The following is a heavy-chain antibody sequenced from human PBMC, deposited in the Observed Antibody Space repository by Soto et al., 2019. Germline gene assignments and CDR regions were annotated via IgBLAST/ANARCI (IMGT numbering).Heavy chain of an antibody. CDR1: GGSFSGYY. D-gene: IGHD6-19*01. V-gene: IGHV4-34*01. CDR3: ANPDISGTNGMDV. CDR2: INHSGST. J-gene: IGHJ6*02. Sequence: SETLSLTCAVYGGSFSGYYWSWIRQPPGKGLEWIGEINHSGSTNYNPSLKSRVTISVDTSKNQFSLKLSSVTAADTAVYYCANPDISGTNGMDVWGQGTTVTVSS.